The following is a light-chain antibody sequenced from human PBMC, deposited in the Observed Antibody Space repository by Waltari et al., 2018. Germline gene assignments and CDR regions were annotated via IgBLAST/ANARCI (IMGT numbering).Light chain of an antibody. CDR3: SSYADSNVL. CDR1: SGGIGAYNS. J-gene: IGLJ2*01. CDR2: EVT. Sequence: QSALTQPLSASGSPGQSVTITCTGTSGGIGAYNSVSWYQQHPGRAPKLMIYEVTKRPSGVPDRFSGSRSGNTASLTVSGLQTEDEADYFCSSYADSNVLFGGGTKLTVL. V-gene: IGLV2-8*01.